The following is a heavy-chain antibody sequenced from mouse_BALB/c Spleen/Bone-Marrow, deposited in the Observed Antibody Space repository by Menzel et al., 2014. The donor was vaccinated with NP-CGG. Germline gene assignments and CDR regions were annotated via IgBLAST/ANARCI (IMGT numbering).Heavy chain of an antibody. Sequence: QVQLQQSGAELAKPGASVKMSCKASGYTFTSYWMHWVKQRPGQGLEWIGYINPSTGYTEYNQKFKDEATLTADKSSSTAYMQLSSLTSEDSAVYYCARDWYFDVWGAGTTVTVSS. CDR2: INPSTGYT. V-gene: IGHV1-7*01. CDR3: ARDWYFDV. CDR1: GYTFTSYW. J-gene: IGHJ1*01.